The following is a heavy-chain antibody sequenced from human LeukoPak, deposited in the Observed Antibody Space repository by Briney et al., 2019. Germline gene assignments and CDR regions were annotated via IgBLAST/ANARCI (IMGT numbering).Heavy chain of an antibody. CDR2: IYYSGST. J-gene: IGHJ5*02. CDR1: GGSISSSSYY. D-gene: IGHD6-13*01. CDR3: ARQVTGYSSSWYQFDP. Sequence: SETLSLTCTVSGGSISSSSYYWGWIRQPPGKGLEWIGYIYYSGSTNYNPSLKSRVTISVDTSKNQFSLKLSSVTAADTAVYYCARQVTGYSSSWYQFDPWGQGTLVTVSS. V-gene: IGHV4-61*05.